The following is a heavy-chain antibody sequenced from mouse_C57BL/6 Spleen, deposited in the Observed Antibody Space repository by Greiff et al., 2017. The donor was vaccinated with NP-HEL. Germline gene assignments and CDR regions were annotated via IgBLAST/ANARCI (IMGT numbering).Heavy chain of an antibody. CDR3: ARVKGNYAMDY. CDR2: INPSSGYT. CDR1: GYTFTSYT. Sequence: QVQLQQSGAELARPGASVKMSCKASGYTFTSYTMHWVKQRPGQGLEWIGYINPSSGYTKYNQKFKDKATLTADKSSSTAYMQLSSLTSEDSAVYYCARVKGNYAMDYWGQGTSVTVSS. V-gene: IGHV1-4*01. J-gene: IGHJ4*01.